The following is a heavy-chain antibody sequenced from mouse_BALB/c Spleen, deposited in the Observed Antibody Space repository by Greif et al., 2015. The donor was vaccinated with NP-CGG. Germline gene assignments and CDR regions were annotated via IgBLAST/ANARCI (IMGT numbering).Heavy chain of an antibody. D-gene: IGHD2-3*01. CDR1: GYAFSSSW. CDR2: IYPGDGDT. CDR3: ARDGYYEDYAMDY. Sequence: VQLQQSGPELVKPGASVKISCKASGYAFSSSWMNWVKQRPGQGLEWIGRIYPGDGDTNYNGKFKGKATLTADKSSSTAYMQLSSLTSVDSAVYFCARDGYYEDYAMDYWGQGTSVTVSS. J-gene: IGHJ4*01. V-gene: IGHV1-82*01.